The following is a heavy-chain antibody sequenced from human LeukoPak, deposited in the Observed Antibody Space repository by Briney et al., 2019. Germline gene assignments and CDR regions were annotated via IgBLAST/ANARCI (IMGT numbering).Heavy chain of an antibody. V-gene: IGHV3-9*03. CDR3: AKASGSYPWYYFDY. CDR1: GFTFDDYA. J-gene: IGHJ4*02. CDR2: ISWNSGSI. Sequence: GRSLRLSCAASGFTFDDYAMHWVRQAPGKGLEWVSGISWNSGSIGYADSVKGRFTISRDSAKNSLYLQMNSLRAEDMALYYCAKASGSYPWYYFDYWGQGTLVTVSS. D-gene: IGHD1-26*01.